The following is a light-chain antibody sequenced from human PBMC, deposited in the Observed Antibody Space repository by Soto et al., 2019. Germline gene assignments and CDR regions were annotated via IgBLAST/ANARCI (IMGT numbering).Light chain of an antibody. CDR2: GTS. CDR3: QHYGSTPPDT. Sequence: EIVVTQSPGTLSLSLGERATLSCRASQSVSSSYLAWYQQKPGQAPRLLIYGTSNRASGIPDRFSGSGSGTDFSLTISRLEPEDFAVYYCQHYGSTPPDTFSQGTKVEIK. J-gene: IGKJ2*01. CDR1: QSVSSSY. V-gene: IGKV3-20*01.